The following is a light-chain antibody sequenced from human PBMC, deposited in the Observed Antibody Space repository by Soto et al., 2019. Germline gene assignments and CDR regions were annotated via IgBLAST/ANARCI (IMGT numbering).Light chain of an antibody. V-gene: IGKV2-28*01. J-gene: IGKJ3*01. CDR2: WGS. Sequence: DIVMTQSPLSLPVTPGEPASISCRSSQSLLHSNGYTYLDWYLQKPGQSPQLLIYWGSNRASGVPDRFSGSGSGTDFTLKISRVEAEDVGVYYCMQALLTPLTFGPGTKVDIK. CDR1: QSLLHSNGYTY. CDR3: MQALLTPLT.